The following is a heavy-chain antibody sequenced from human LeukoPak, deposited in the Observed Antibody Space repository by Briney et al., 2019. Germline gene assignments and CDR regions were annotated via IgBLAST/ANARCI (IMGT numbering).Heavy chain of an antibody. Sequence: GGSLRLSCAASGFTFNNYAMSWVRQAPGKGLEWVAAISGNGGRTYYTDSVKGRFTISRDNPKNTLYLLMNSLRVEDMALYYCARDSISSGSMDLWGQGTLVTVS. CDR2: ISGNGGRT. CDR3: ARDSISSGSMDL. D-gene: IGHD3-22*01. V-gene: IGHV3-23*01. J-gene: IGHJ4*02. CDR1: GFTFNNYA.